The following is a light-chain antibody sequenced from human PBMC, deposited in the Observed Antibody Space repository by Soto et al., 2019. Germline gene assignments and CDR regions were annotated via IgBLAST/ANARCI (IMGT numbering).Light chain of an antibody. V-gene: IGLV2-14*03. Sequence: QSMLTQPASVSGSPGQSITISCTGTSSDVGGYNYVSWYQQHPGKAPKLMISDVTNRPSGVSNLFSGSKSRNPASLTISGLQSDDVAEYSCSSYTSSTTSVFAPATKVPV. CDR1: SSDVGGYNY. J-gene: IGLJ1*01. CDR2: DVT. CDR3: SSYTSSTTSV.